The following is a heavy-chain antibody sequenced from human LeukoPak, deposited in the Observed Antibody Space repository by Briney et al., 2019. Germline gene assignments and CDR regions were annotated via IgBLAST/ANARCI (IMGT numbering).Heavy chain of an antibody. CDR2: IYNSGST. D-gene: IGHD3-3*01. CDR1: GFTVGYNY. Sequence: PGGSLRLSCAASGFTVGYNYMTWVRQAPGKGLEWVAAIYNSGSTYYADSVKGRFTISRDNAKNSLYLQMNSLRAEDTAVYYCARVKDFWSGLGAFDVWGQGTMVTVSS. J-gene: IGHJ3*01. V-gene: IGHV3-53*01. CDR3: ARVKDFWSGLGAFDV.